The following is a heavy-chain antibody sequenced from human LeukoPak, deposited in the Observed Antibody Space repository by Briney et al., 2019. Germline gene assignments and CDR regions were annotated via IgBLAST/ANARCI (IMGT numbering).Heavy chain of an antibody. CDR3: AREQLGYFQH. CDR1: GGSITSDTFH. CDR2: IYYSGST. D-gene: IGHD3-16*01. V-gene: IGHV4-39*07. J-gene: IGHJ1*01. Sequence: SETLSLTCTVSGGSITSDTFHWGWIRQPPGKGLEWIGSIYYSGSTYYNPSLKSRVTISVDTSKNQFSLKLSSVTAADTAVYYCAREQLGYFQHWGQGTLVTVSS.